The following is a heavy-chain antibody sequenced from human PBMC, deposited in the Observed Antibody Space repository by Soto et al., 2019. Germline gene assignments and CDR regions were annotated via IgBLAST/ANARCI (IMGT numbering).Heavy chain of an antibody. J-gene: IGHJ4*02. D-gene: IGHD3-16*02. CDR3: ARGFYHSDY. CDR2: IYAGDSDT. Sequence: GESLKISCKASGYGFTNSYIAWVRQMPGKGLEWMGVIYAGDSDTRYSPSFQGQVTISADKSVTTAYLQWSSLKASDTAIYYCARGFYHSDYWGLGTLVTVSS. CDR1: GYGFTNSY. V-gene: IGHV5-51*01.